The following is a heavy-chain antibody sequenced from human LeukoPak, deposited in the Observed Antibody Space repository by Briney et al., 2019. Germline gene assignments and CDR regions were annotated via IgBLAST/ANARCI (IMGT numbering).Heavy chain of an antibody. D-gene: IGHD6-19*01. CDR2: FDPEDGET. J-gene: IGHJ4*02. CDR3: ATVRQWLSPFNDY. CDR1: GYTLTELS. Sequence: ASVTVSCKVSGYTLTELSMHWVRQVPGKGLEWMGGFDPEDGETIYAQKFQGRVTMTEDTSTDTAYMELSSLRSEDTAVYYCATVRQWLSPFNDYWGQGTLVTVSS. V-gene: IGHV1-24*01.